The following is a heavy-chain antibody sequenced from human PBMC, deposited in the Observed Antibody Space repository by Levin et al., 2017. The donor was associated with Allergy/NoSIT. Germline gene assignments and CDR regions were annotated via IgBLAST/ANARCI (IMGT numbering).Heavy chain of an antibody. CDR3: ARIRMYCSGGSCYYYYGMDV. CDR1: GFSLSTSGMC. D-gene: IGHD2-15*01. Sequence: SGPTLVKPTQTLTLTCTFSGFSLSTSGMCVSWIRQPPGKALEWLALIDWDDDKYYSTSLKTRLTISKDTSKNQVVLTMTNMDPVDTATYYCARIRMYCSGGSCYYYYGMDVWGQGTTVTVSS. J-gene: IGHJ6*02. CDR2: IDWDDDK. V-gene: IGHV2-70*01.